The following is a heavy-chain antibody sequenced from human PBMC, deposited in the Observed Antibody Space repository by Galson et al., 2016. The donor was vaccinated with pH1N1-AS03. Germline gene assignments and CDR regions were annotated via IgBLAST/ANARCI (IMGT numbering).Heavy chain of an antibody. CDR3: AKAGRYSESNGYYSLTS. V-gene: IGHV3-43D*03. CDR2: INWEGAST. J-gene: IGHJ5*02. Sequence: SLRLSCAASGFTFDDYAMHWVRQAPGKGLEWVSLINWEGASTYYADSVRGRFTVSRDNSKNSLYLQMNSLRAEDTALYYCAKAGRYSESNGYYSLTSWGQGTLVTVSS. CDR1: GFTFDDYA. D-gene: IGHD3-22*01.